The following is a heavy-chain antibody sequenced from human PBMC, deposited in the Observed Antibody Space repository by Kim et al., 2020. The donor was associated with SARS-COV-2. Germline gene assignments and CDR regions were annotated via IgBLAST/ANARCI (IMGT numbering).Heavy chain of an antibody. Sequence: GGSLRLSCAASGFTFSSYAMSWVRQAPGKGLEWVSAISGSGGSTYYADSVKGRFTISRDNSKNTLYLQMNSLRAEDTAVYYCAKWGGEYCSSTSCYKLAFDIWGQGTMVTVSS. V-gene: IGHV3-23*01. CDR2: ISGSGGST. D-gene: IGHD2-2*02. CDR1: GFTFSSYA. CDR3: AKWGGEYCSSTSCYKLAFDI. J-gene: IGHJ3*02.